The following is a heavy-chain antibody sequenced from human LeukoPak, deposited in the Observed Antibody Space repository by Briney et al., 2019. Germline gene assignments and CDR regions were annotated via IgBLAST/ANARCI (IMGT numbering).Heavy chain of an antibody. V-gene: IGHV3-33*05. CDR3: ARGWGSSVYASALDV. CDR1: GFTFSSYG. Sequence: GGSLRLSCAASGFTFSSYGMHWVRQAPGKGLEGVSLISYDESRKYYADSVKGRFTISRDNSKNTLYLQMNGLRAEDTAVYYCARGWGSSVYASALDVWGQGTVVTVSS. J-gene: IGHJ3*01. CDR2: ISYDESRK. D-gene: IGHD3-22*01.